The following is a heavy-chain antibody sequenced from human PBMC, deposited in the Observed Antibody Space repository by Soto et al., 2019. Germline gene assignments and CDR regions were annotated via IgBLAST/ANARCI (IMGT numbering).Heavy chain of an antibody. J-gene: IGHJ4*02. CDR2: ISYDGNNQ. D-gene: IGHD3-22*01. V-gene: IGHV3-30*09. CDR3: ARDGVYYYDSSGYYNFEY. Sequence: QVQLVESGGGVVQPGRSLRLSCAASGFTFNNYAMHWVRQAPGKGLEWVAVISYDGNNQYYADSVKGRFAISRDNSKNTLYLQMNNLRDEETAVYYCARDGVYYYDSSGYYNFEYWGQGSLVTVSS. CDR1: GFTFNNYA.